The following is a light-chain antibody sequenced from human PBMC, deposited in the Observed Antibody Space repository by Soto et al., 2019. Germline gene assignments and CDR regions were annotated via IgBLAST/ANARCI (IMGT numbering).Light chain of an antibody. V-gene: IGLV3-21*04. J-gene: IGLJ1*01. CDR1: NIGSKS. Sequence: SYELTQPPSVSVGPGKTARVTCGGNNIGSKSVHWYQQKPGQAPVLVIYYDSDRPSGIPERFSGSNSGNTATLTISRVEAEDEADYYCQVWDSSSDHYVFATGTKLTVL. CDR3: QVWDSSSDHYV. CDR2: YDS.